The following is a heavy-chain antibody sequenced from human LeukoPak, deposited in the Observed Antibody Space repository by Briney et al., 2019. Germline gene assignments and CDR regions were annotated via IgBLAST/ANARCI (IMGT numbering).Heavy chain of an antibody. CDR3: ARDRLRKVTTLDY. D-gene: IGHD4-17*01. Sequence: ASVKVSCKASGYTFTGYYMHWVRQAPGQGLEWMGWINPNSGGTNYAQKFQGRVTMTRDTSISTAYMELSRLRSDDTAVYYCARDRLRKVTTLDYWGQGTLVTVSS. CDR1: GYTFTGYY. CDR2: INPNSGGT. J-gene: IGHJ4*02. V-gene: IGHV1-2*02.